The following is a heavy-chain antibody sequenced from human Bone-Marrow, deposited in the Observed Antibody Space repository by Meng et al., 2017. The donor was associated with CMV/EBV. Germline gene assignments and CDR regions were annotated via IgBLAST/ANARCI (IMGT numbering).Heavy chain of an antibody. CDR1: GFTFDDYG. J-gene: IGHJ6*02. V-gene: IGHV3-20*04. CDR3: ARDRLRGYCSSTSCYPPTYYYGMDV. D-gene: IGHD2-2*01. CDR2: INWNGGST. Sequence: GESLKISCAASGFTFDDYGMSWVRQAPGKGLEWVSGINWNGGSTGYADSVKGRFTISRDNAKNSLYLQMNSLRSDDTAVYYCARDRLRGYCSSTSCYPPTYYYGMDVWGQGTTVTVSS.